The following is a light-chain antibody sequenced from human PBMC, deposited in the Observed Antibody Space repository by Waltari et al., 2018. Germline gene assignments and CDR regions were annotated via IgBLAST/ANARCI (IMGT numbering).Light chain of an antibody. CDR2: AAS. V-gene: IGKV1-6*01. J-gene: IGKJ4*01. Sequence: TCRASEDIRNDLGWYQQKPGKAPRLLIFAASTLQSGVPSRFSGSGPGTDFTLTISSLQPEDFATYFCLQDYIFPLTFGGGTTVEI. CDR1: EDIRND. CDR3: LQDYIFPLT.